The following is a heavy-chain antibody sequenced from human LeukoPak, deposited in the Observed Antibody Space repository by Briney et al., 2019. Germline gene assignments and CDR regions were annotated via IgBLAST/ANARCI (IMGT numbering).Heavy chain of an antibody. J-gene: IGHJ4*02. D-gene: IGHD6-13*01. CDR2: IYHSGST. CDR1: GGSITSDNYY. V-gene: IGHV4-30-2*01. Sequence: PSETLSLTCTVSGGSITSDNYYWNWIRQTPGKGLEWIGHIYHSGSTYYNPSLKSRVTISLDRSKNQFSLNPSSVTAADTAVYYCACAAAAYDYWGQGTLVTVSS. CDR3: ACAAAAYDY.